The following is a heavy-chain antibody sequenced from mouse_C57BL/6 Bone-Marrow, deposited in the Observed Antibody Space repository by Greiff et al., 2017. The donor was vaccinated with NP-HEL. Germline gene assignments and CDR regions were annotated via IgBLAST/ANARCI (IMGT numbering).Heavy chain of an antibody. CDR3: AREGYYYTYFDY. V-gene: IGHV1-69*01. D-gene: IGHD1-1*01. CDR2: IDPSDSYT. J-gene: IGHJ2*01. Sequence: VQLQQPGAELVMPGASVKLSCKASGYTFTSYWVHWVKQRPGQGLEWIGEIDPSDSYTNYNQKFKGKSTLTVDKSSSTAYMQLSSLTSEDSAVYYCAREGYYYTYFDYWGQGTTLTVSS. CDR1: GYTFTSYW.